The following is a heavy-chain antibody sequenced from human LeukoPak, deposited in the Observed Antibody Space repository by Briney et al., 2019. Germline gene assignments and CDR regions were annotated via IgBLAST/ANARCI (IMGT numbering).Heavy chain of an antibody. V-gene: IGHV1-2*02. D-gene: IGHD3-3*01. Sequence: ASVKVSCKASGYTFTYRYLHWVRQAPGQGLEWMGWINPNSGGTNYAQKFQGRVTMTRDTSISTAYMELSRLRSDDTAVYYCARENRPYYDLDYWGQGTLVTVSS. CDR1: GYTFTYRY. J-gene: IGHJ4*02. CDR2: INPNSGGT. CDR3: ARENRPYYDLDY.